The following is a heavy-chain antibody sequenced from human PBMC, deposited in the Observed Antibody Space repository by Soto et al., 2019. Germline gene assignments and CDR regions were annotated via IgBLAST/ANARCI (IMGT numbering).Heavy chain of an antibody. CDR3: AKEFPVGFDNSCPRIYFKTYGVDV. Sequence: GGSLRLSCAASGFIFSSYAMSWVRQAPGKGLEWVSAISGSGGSTYYADSVKGRFTISRDNSKNTLYLQMNSLRAEDTAVYYCAKEFPVGFDNSCPRIYFKTYGVDVWGQGTTVTVSS. CDR1: GFIFSSYA. D-gene: IGHD3-10*01. J-gene: IGHJ6*02. V-gene: IGHV3-23*01. CDR2: ISGSGGST.